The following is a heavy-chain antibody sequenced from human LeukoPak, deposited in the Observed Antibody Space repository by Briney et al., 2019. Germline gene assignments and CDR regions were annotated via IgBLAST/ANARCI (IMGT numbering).Heavy chain of an antibody. J-gene: IGHJ4*02. D-gene: IGHD3-22*01. CDR2: IYYSGST. CDR1: GGSISSSRYY. Sequence: SETLSLTCTVSGGSISSSRYYWGWIRQPPGKGLEWIGSIYYSGSTYYNPSLKSRVTISVDTSKNQFSLKLSSVTATDTAVYYCARQGNYYDPFDYWGQGTLVTVSS. CDR3: ARQGNYYDPFDY. V-gene: IGHV4-39*01.